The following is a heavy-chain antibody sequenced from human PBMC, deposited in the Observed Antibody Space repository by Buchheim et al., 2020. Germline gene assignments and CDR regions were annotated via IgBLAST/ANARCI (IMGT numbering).Heavy chain of an antibody. CDR2: IYYTGTT. D-gene: IGHD6-13*01. J-gene: IGHJ4*02. Sequence: QVQLQESGPGLVKPSQTVSLTCTVSGGSISSGDYHWSWIRQPPGKGLEWIGYIYYTGTTHYSPSLKSRVIMSVDTSKSQFSLKLSSVTAADTALYYCARGRSSSSLYLDYWGQGTL. V-gene: IGHV4-30-4*01. CDR1: GGSISSGDYH. CDR3: ARGRSSSSLYLDY.